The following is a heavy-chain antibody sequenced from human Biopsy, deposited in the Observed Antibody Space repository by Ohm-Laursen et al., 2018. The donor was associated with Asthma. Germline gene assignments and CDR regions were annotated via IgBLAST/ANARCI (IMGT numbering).Heavy chain of an antibody. V-gene: IGHV3-30-3*01. CDR3: LRDTLGYYFDI. J-gene: IGHJ4*02. CDR1: GRHFGSYN. CDR2: ITFDGSTQ. Sequence: SLRLSCAASGRHFGSYNMHWARQAPGKGLEWVAVITFDGSTQHYGDSVKGRFTISRDNSKNMLFIQMNSLRAEDTAVYYCLRDTLGYYFDIWGQGTQVTVSS. D-gene: IGHD6-13*01.